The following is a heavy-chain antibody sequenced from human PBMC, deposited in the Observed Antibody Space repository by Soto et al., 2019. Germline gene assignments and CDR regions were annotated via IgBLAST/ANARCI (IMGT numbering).Heavy chain of an antibody. CDR2: IRADGGSI. CDR3: ARDFQGGYSYGDQPDYYYYYYGMDV. CDR1: GFTFSSYA. Sequence: PGGSLRLSCAASGFTFSSYAMSWVRQAPGKGLEWVSAIRADGGSIYYADSVKGRFTISRDNSKNTLYLQMNSLRAEDTAVYYCARDFQGGYSYGDQPDYYYYYYGMDVWGQGTTVTVSS. V-gene: IGHV3-23*01. J-gene: IGHJ6*02. D-gene: IGHD5-18*01.